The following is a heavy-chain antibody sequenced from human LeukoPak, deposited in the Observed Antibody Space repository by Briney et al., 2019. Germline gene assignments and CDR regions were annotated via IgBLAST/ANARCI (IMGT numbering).Heavy chain of an antibody. J-gene: IGHJ4*02. CDR1: GGSISSYY. CDR2: IYYSGST. CDR3: ARPPVY. V-gene: IGHV4-59*01. Sequence: SETLSLTCTVSGGSISSYYWSWLRQPPGKGLEWIGYIYYSGSTNYNPSLKSRVTISVDTSKNQFSLKLSSVTAADTAVYYCARPPVYWGQGTLVTVSS.